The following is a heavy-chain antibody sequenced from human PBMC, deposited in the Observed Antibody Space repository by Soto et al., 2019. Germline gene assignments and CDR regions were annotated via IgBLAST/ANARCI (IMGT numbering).Heavy chain of an antibody. Sequence: SVKVSCKASGGTFSSYAISWVRQAPGQGLEWTGGIIPIFGTANYAQKFQGRVTITADESTSTAYMELSSLRSEDTAVYYCARVVTVNGYSSSWAPEVYYYGMDVWGQGTTVTVSS. J-gene: IGHJ6*02. CDR3: ARVVTVNGYSSSWAPEVYYYGMDV. CDR1: GGTFSSYA. V-gene: IGHV1-69*13. CDR2: IIPIFGTA. D-gene: IGHD6-13*01.